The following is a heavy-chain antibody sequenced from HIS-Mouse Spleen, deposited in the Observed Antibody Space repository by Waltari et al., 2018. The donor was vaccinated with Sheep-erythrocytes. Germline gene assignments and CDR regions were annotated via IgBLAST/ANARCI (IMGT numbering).Heavy chain of an antibody. V-gene: IGHV3-30-3*01. CDR1: GFTFSSYA. CDR3: ARDSGYSGYYFDY. Sequence: GEAVVQPGRSLRLSCAASGFTFSSYAMHWVRQAPGKGLEWVAVISYDGSNKYYADSVKGRFTISRENSKNTLYLQMNSLRAEDTAVYYCARDSGYSGYYFDYWGQGTLVTVSS. D-gene: IGHD5-12*01. CDR2: ISYDGSNK. J-gene: IGHJ4*02.